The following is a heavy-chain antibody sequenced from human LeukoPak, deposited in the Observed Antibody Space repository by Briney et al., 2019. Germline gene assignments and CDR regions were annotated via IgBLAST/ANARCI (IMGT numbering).Heavy chain of an antibody. D-gene: IGHD2-21*02. Sequence: SETLSLTCTVSGGSISSSSYYWDWLRQPPGKGLGWVGSIYYSGSTYYNPSLKSRVTISVDTSKNQFSLKLSSVTAADTAVYYCARHDLVVTATILDYWGQGTLVTVSP. V-gene: IGHV4-39*01. CDR2: IYYSGST. CDR3: ARHDLVVTATILDY. J-gene: IGHJ4*02. CDR1: GGSISSSSYY.